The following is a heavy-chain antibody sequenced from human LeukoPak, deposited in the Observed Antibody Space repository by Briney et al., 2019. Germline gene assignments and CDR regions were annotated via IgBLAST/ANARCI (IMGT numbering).Heavy chain of an antibody. CDR2: IYYSGST. V-gene: IGHV4-59*12. J-gene: IGHJ4*02. D-gene: IGHD6-19*01. CDR1: GGSISSYY. CDR3: ARELYGSGLGPLWY. Sequence: PSETLSLTCTVSGGSISSYYWSWIRQPPGKGLEWIGYIYYSGSTNYNPSLKTRVTMSVDTSKNQFSLKLTSVTAADTAVYYCARELYGSGLGPLWYWGQGTLVTVSS.